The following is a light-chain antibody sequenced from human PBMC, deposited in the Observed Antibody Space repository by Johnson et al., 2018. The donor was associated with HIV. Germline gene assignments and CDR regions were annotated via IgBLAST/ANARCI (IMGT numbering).Light chain of an antibody. V-gene: IGLV1-51*01. CDR2: DNN. CDR3: GTWDSSLSGV. CDR1: SSNIGNNY. J-gene: IGLJ1*01. Sequence: QSVLTQPPSMSAAPGQKVTISCSGSSSNIGNNYVSWYQQLPGTAPKLLIYDNNKRPSGIPDRFSGSKSGTSATLGITGLQTGDEADYYCGTWDSSLSGVFGTGTKVTVV.